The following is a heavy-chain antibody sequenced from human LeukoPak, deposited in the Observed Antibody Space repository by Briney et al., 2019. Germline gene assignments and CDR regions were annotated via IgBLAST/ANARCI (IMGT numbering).Heavy chain of an antibody. D-gene: IGHD3-22*01. CDR3: ARIRNYYDSSGYHNYFDY. V-gene: IGHV4-30-2*01. J-gene: IGHJ4*02. CDR2: IYHSGST. Sequence: SETLSLTCAVSGGSISSGGYSWSWIRQPPGKGLEWIGYIYHSGSTYYNPSLKSRVTISVDRSKNQFSPKLSSVTAADTAVYYCARIRNYYDSSGYHNYFDYWGQGTPVTVSS. CDR1: GGSISSGGYS.